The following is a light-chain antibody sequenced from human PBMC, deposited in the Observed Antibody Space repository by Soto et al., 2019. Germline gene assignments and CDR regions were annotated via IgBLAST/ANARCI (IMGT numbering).Light chain of an antibody. CDR1: QSLLHSNGYNY. V-gene: IGKV2-28*01. Sequence: DIVMTQSPLSLPVTPGEPASISCRSSQSLLHSNGYNYLDWYLQKPGQSPQLLIYLCSNRASGVPDRFSGSGSGTDFTLKIIRVEAEDVGVYYCMQALQTPFTFGPGTKVDIK. CDR3: MQALQTPFT. CDR2: LCS. J-gene: IGKJ3*01.